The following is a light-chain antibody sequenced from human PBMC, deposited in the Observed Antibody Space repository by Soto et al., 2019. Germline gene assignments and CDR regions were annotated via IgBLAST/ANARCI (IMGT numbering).Light chain of an antibody. CDR1: QSISRW. V-gene: IGKV1-5*01. Sequence: DVPMTQSPSTLSASVGDRVTITCRASQSISRWLAWYPQIPGKAPKLLIYDASTLESGVTSRFSGSGSWTEFTLTFISLQPDDFAPYYCPQYNSYLRTFGQGTKVEVK. CDR3: PQYNSYLRT. CDR2: DAS. J-gene: IGKJ1*01.